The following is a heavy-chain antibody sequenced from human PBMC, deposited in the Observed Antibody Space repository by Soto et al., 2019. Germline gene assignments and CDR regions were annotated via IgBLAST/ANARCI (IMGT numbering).Heavy chain of an antibody. J-gene: IGHJ4*02. CDR2: FIPVYRTL. V-gene: IGHV1-69*01. CDR3: ATGVIWIGYFTVDS. CDR1: GGSFGNSA. Sequence: QVQLVQSGAEVKKPGSSVKVSCKASGGSFGNSAINWVRQTPGQGLEWLGGFIPVYRTLNYAQKFQGRVTITADESAGTAYMTPSSLVSDDTAVYYCATGVIWIGYFTVDSWGQGARVTVAA. D-gene: IGHD3-3*01.